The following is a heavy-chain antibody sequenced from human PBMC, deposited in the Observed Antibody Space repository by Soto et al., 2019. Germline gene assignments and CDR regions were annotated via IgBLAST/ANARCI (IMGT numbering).Heavy chain of an antibody. CDR3: ASSYAH. J-gene: IGHJ4*02. V-gene: IGHV3-7*03. CDR1: GFIFRNFW. D-gene: IGHD4-17*01. CDR2: INYDGSEK. Sequence: ESGGGLVQPGGSLRLSCAASGFIFRNFWMNWVRQVPGNGLEWVANINYDGSEKNYVDFVKGRFTISRDNARNSLYLEMDSLRAEDTAVYYCASSYAHWGQGTLVTVSS.